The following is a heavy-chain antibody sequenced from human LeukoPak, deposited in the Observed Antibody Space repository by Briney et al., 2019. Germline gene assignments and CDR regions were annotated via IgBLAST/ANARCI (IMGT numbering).Heavy chain of an antibody. CDR2: ISSNGGST. J-gene: IGHJ4*02. Sequence: GGSLRLSCAAPGFTFSSYAMHWVRQAPGKGLEYVSAISSNGGSTYYADSVKGRFTISRDNSKNTLYLQMNSLRAEDTAVYYCAKGVYLYFDYWGQGTLVTVSS. D-gene: IGHD2/OR15-2a*01. V-gene: IGHV3-64*04. CDR1: GFTFSSYA. CDR3: AKGVYLYFDY.